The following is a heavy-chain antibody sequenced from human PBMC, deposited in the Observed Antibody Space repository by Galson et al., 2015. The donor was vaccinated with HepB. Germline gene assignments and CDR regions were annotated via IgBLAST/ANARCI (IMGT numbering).Heavy chain of an antibody. CDR3: ARDLRFLSENWFDP. CDR2: IIPLFGTT. Sequence: SVKVSCKASGGTSSNYGINWVRQAPGQGLEWMGGIIPLFGTTNYAQKFQDRVTITADKSTSTVYMELSSLRSDDTALYYCARDLRFLSENWFDPWGQGTLVTVSS. V-gene: IGHV1-69*06. CDR1: GGTSSNYG. D-gene: IGHD3-3*01. J-gene: IGHJ5*02.